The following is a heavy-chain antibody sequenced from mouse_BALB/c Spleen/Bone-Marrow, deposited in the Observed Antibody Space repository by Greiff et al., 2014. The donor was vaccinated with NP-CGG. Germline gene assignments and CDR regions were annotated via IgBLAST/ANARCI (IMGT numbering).Heavy chain of an antibody. Sequence: QVQLQQPGAELVKPGASVKLSCKASGYTFTSYYMYWVKQRPGQGLEWFGEINPSNGGTNFNEKFKNKATLTVDKSSSTAYMQXXXXTSEDSAVYYCSRGRRDALDYWGQGTSVTVSS. V-gene: IGHV1S81*02. CDR1: GYTFTSYY. CDR2: INPSNGGT. CDR3: SRGRRDALDY. J-gene: IGHJ4*01.